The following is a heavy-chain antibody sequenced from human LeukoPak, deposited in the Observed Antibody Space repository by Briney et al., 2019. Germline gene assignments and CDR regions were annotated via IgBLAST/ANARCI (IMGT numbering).Heavy chain of an antibody. V-gene: IGHV4-4*02. CDR2: IYHSGST. J-gene: IGHJ4*02. Sequence: PSETLSLTCAVSGGSISSSNWWSWVRQPPGKGLEWIGEIYHSGSTNYNPSLKSRVTISVDKSKNQFSLKLSSVTAADTAVYYCASGILSGXLRYYFDYWGQGTLVTVSS. CDR1: GGSISSSNW. D-gene: IGHD1-26*01. CDR3: ASGILSGXLRYYFDY.